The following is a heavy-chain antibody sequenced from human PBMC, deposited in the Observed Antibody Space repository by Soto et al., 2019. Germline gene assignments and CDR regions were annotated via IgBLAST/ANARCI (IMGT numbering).Heavy chain of an antibody. Sequence: EVQLVESGGGLVQPGGSLKLSCVTSGFTFSGSAIHWVRQASGKGLEWVGRIRGKARSYATAYASSVEGRFTISRDDSKNTAYLQMNSLKTEDTAVYYCTTQEMSPGHWGQGTLVTVSS. CDR1: GFTFSGSA. J-gene: IGHJ4*02. CDR3: TTQEMSPGH. V-gene: IGHV3-73*01. CDR2: IRGKARSYAT.